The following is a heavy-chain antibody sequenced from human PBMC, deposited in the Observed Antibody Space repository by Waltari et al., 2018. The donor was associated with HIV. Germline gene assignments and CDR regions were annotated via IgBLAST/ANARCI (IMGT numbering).Heavy chain of an antibody. V-gene: IGHV4-4*07. J-gene: IGHJ3*02. Sequence: QVQLQESGPGLVKPSETLSLTCTVSGGSISSFYWSWVRQPAGKGLEWIGRFYSRGNSNYNPSLKSRVTLSLDTSKNQFSLNLSSVTAADTAVYYCARANSSTSRYSAFDMWGQGTVVTVSS. CDR1: GGSISSFY. CDR3: ARANSSTSRYSAFDM. CDR2: FYSRGNS. D-gene: IGHD2-2*02.